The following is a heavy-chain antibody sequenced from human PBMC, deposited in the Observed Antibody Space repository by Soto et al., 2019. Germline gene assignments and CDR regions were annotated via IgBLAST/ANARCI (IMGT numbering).Heavy chain of an antibody. Sequence: GGSLRLSCAASGFTVSSNYMSWVRQAPGKGLEWVSVIYSGGSTYYADSVKGRFTISRDNSKNTLYLQMNSLRAEDTAVYYCASFHGDYYYGMDVWGQGTTVTISS. CDR2: IYSGGST. D-gene: IGHD4-17*01. CDR1: GFTVSSNY. J-gene: IGHJ6*02. CDR3: ASFHGDYYYGMDV. V-gene: IGHV3-53*01.